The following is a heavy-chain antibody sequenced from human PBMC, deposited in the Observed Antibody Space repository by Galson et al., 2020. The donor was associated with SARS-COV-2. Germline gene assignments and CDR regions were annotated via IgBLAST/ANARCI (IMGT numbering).Heavy chain of an antibody. CDR2: ISHDGSNK. Sequence: GESLKISCAASGFTFSSHVMHWVRQAPGKGLEWVAVISHDGSNKYYADSVKGRFTISRDNSKNTLSLQMNSLRAEDTAVYYCAKDGHYYGSGSYYEYQYYFDYWGQGTLVTVSS. CDR3: AKDGHYYGSGSYYEYQYYFDY. D-gene: IGHD3-10*01. CDR1: GFTFSSHV. V-gene: IGHV3-30*18. J-gene: IGHJ4*02.